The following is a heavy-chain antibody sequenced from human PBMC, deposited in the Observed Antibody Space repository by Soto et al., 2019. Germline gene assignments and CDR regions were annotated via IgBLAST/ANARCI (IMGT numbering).Heavy chain of an antibody. V-gene: IGHV1-69*13. CDR1: GGTFSSYA. Sequence: ASVKVSCKASGGTFSSYAISWVRRAPGQGLEWMGGIIPIFGTANYAQKFQGRVTITADESTSTAYMELSSLRSEDTAVYYCAREKDGHNPSSPYYFDYWGQGTLVTVSS. CDR2: IIPIFGTA. CDR3: AREKDGHNPSSPYYFDY. J-gene: IGHJ4*02.